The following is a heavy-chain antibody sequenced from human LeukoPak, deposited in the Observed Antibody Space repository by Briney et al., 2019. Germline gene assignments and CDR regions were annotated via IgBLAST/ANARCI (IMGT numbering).Heavy chain of an antibody. CDR1: GFTFSSYE. D-gene: IGHD4-17*01. Sequence: PGGSLRLSCAASGFTFSSYEMNWVRQAPGKGLEWVSYISSSGSTIYYADSVKGRFTISRDNAKNSPYLQMNRLRAEDTAVYYCARDLQWDDYGDYGRGYWGQGTLVTVSS. CDR3: ARDLQWDDYGDYGRGY. J-gene: IGHJ4*02. V-gene: IGHV3-48*03. CDR2: ISSSGSTI.